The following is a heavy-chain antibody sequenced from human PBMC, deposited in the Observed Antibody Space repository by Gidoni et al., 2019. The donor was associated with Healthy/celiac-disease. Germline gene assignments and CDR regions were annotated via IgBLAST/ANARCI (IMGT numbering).Heavy chain of an antibody. CDR2: INHSGST. D-gene: IGHD2-15*01. V-gene: IGHV4-34*01. CDR1: GGSFSGYY. Sequence: QVQLQQWGAGLLKPSETLSLTCAVYGGSFSGYYWSCIRQPPGKGLEWIGDINHSGSTNYNPSLKSRVTISVDTSKNQFSLKLSSVTAADTAVYYCASRPICSGGSCYNYWGQGTLVTVSS. CDR3: ASRPICSGGSCYNY. J-gene: IGHJ4*02.